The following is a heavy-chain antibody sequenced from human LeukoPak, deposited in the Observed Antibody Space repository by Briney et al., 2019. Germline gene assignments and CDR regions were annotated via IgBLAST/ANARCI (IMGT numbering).Heavy chain of an antibody. D-gene: IGHD3-22*01. V-gene: IGHV4-4*07. J-gene: IGHJ4*02. CDR1: GGSIRSYY. Sequence: PSETLSLTCNVSGGSIRSYYWSWIRQPAGKGLEWIGRISTSGSTNYNPSLKSRVTMSVDTSKNQFSLKLSSVTAADTAVYYCARGGDSSGYYYRIDYWGQGTLVTVSS. CDR2: ISTSGST. CDR3: ARGGDSSGYYYRIDY.